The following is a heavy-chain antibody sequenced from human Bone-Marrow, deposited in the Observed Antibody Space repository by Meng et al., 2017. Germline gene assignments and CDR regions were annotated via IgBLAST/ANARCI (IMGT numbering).Heavy chain of an antibody. CDR3: ARGAIGGTYYEEYFPN. Sequence: LVESGGGVVQPGRSLGLYCTASGFNFSTYALHWVRQAPGKWLEWVAVISYDGSAQYYATSVKGRFTVSRDDSKNTLYLQMNSLRGEDTAVYYCARGAIGGTYYEEYFPNWGQGTLVTVSS. CDR1: GFNFSTYA. J-gene: IGHJ1*01. D-gene: IGHD1-26*01. V-gene: IGHV3-30*04. CDR2: ISYDGSAQ.